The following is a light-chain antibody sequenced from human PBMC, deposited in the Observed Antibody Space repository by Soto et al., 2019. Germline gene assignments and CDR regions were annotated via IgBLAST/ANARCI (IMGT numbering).Light chain of an antibody. CDR1: ENIKNY. CDR2: GAS. CDR3: SQIYTAHWT. Sequence: DIHVTQSPSSLPASLGDRVTITCRTSENIKNYLTWYQQKPGKAPKLLIYGASTLKTGVPSRFSGSGSGTDFTFTIGGLQPDDFATYYCSQIYTAHWTFGKWTRVDLK. J-gene: IGKJ1*01. V-gene: IGKV1-39*01.